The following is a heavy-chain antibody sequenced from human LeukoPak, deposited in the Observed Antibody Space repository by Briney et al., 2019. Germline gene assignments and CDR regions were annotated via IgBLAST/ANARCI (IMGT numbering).Heavy chain of an antibody. CDR2: ISGGGVST. D-gene: IGHD3-16*01. CDR3: ANVGCSPVW. J-gene: IGHJ4*02. CDR1: GFTFNNYA. Sequence: TGGSLRLSCAASGFTFNNYAMSWVRQAPGKGLEWVSAISGGGVSTYYADSVKGRFSVSRDNSKNTLYLQMNSLRAEDTAVYYCANVGCSPVWWGQGTLVTVSS. V-gene: IGHV3-23*01.